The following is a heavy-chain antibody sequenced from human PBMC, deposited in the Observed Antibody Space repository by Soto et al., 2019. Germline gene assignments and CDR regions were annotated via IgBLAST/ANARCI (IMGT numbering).Heavy chain of an antibody. CDR1: GGSISSSSYY. CDR2: IYYSGSA. J-gene: IGHJ4*02. D-gene: IGHD3-10*01. V-gene: IGHV4-39*02. Sequence: LSLTCTVSGGSISSSSYYWGWIRQPPGKGLEWIGNIYYSGSAYYNPSLKSRVTISVDMSKNNFSLKLNTVTAADTAVYYCARRGVSGPVDYWGQGTLVTVSS. CDR3: ARRGVSGPVDY.